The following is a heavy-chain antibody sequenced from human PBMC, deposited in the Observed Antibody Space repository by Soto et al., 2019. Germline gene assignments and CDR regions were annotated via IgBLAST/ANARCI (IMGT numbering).Heavy chain of an antibody. Sequence: SETLSLTCTVSGDSISSGGYYWSWIRQHPGKGLEWIGYIYYSGSTYYNPSLKSRVTISVDTSKNQFSLKLSSVTAADTAVYYCARDTSTSLYYGSGSYYSLGMDVWGQGTRVTVSS. V-gene: IGHV4-31*03. CDR3: ARDTSTSLYYGSGSYYSLGMDV. D-gene: IGHD3-10*01. CDR2: IYYSGST. J-gene: IGHJ6*02. CDR1: GDSISSGGYY.